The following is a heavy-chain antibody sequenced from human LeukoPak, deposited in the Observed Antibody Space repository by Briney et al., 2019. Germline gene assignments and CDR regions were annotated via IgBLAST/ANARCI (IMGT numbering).Heavy chain of an antibody. CDR3: AKDPPNSGSYLEEVDAFDI. CDR2: IVVGSGNT. Sequence: SVKVSCKASGFTFTSSAVQWVRQARGQRLEWIGWIVVGSGNTNYAQKFQERVTITRDMSTSTAYMELSSLRSEDTAVYYCAKDPPNSGSYLEEVDAFDIWGQGTMVTVSS. V-gene: IGHV1-58*01. CDR1: GFTFTSSA. J-gene: IGHJ3*02. D-gene: IGHD1-26*01.